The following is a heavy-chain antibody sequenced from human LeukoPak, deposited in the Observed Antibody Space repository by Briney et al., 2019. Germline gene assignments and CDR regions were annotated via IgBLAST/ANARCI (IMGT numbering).Heavy chain of an antibody. CDR1: GXSISGYY. CDR3: ARYYCGGDCYGFDY. CDR2: IHYSGST. J-gene: IGHJ4*02. V-gene: IGHV4-59*01. Sequence: SETLSLTCTVSGXSISGYYWSWIRQAPGKGLEWIGYIHYSGSTNYNPSLKSRVTISVDTSKNQFSLKMSSVTAADTAVYYCARYYCGGDCYGFDYWGQGTLVTVSS. D-gene: IGHD2-21*02.